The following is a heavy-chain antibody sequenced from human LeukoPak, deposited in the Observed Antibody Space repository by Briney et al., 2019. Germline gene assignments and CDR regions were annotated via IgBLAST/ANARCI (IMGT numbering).Heavy chain of an antibody. CDR2: ISESGSQT. Sequence: GGSLGLSCAASGFAFASYAMGWVRQPPGKGLEWVSTISESGSQTHYADSVQGRFTISRDNSKNTLHLQMNNLRAEDTAIYYCDGSDFWGQGTLVTVSS. D-gene: IGHD3/OR15-3a*01. J-gene: IGHJ4*02. CDR1: GFAFASYA. V-gene: IGHV3-23*01. CDR3: DGSDF.